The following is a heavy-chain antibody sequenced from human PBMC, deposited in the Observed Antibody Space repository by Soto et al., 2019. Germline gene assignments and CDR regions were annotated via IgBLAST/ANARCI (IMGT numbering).Heavy chain of an antibody. V-gene: IGHV3-23*01. D-gene: IGHD6-6*01. CDR3: AKCTTSSSSDDYGMDV. J-gene: IGHJ6*02. Sequence: GGSLRLSCSASGFTLSSYAMSWVRQAPGKGLEWVSAISGSGGSTYYADSVKGRFTISRDNSKNTLYLQMNSLRAEDTAVYYCAKCTTSSSSDDYGMDVWGQGTTVTVSS. CDR2: ISGSGGST. CDR1: GFTLSSYA.